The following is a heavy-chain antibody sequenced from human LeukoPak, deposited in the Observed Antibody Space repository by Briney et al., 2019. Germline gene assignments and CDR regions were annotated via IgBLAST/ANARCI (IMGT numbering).Heavy chain of an antibody. CDR2: VKSKASGETT. CDR3: TLIKGWGSGSYYVDY. D-gene: IGHD3-10*01. J-gene: IGHJ4*02. CDR1: GFTISNDW. V-gene: IGHV3-15*01. Sequence: GGPLRLPCAGVGFTISNDWMSRVRQAPGKGLEWVGRVKSKASGETTDYAAPVRGRFTISRDDPRNTLYLQMNSLKTEDTAVYYCTLIKGWGSGSYYVDYWGQGTLVTVSS.